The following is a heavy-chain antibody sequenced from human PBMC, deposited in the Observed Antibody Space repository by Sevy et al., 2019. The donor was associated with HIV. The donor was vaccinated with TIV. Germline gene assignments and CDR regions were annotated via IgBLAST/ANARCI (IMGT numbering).Heavy chain of an antibody. Sequence: GGSLRLSCVASGFAFSDYGMHWARQAPGKGLEWVAVIWYDGNNQHYADSVRGRFTISRDNSKNTLYLQLSSLRAEDTAVYYCARDPRIFGDYLLTYFDYWGQGVLVTVSS. CDR1: GFAFSDYG. CDR3: ARDPRIFGDYLLTYFDY. D-gene: IGHD4-17*01. J-gene: IGHJ4*02. CDR2: IWYDGNNQ. V-gene: IGHV3-33*01.